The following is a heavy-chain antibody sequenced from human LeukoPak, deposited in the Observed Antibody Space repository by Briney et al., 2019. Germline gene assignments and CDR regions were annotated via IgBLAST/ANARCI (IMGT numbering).Heavy chain of an antibody. CDR1: GFTFSSSW. J-gene: IGHJ4*02. V-gene: IGHV3-7*03. CDR3: ARDNPPDY. Sequence: GGSLRLSCVASGFTFSSSWMSWVRQAPGKGPEWVANIKQDGSEKSYVESVRGRFTISRDNAKNSLYLQLNSLRAEDTALYYCARDNPPDYWGQGTLVTVSS. CDR2: IKQDGSEK.